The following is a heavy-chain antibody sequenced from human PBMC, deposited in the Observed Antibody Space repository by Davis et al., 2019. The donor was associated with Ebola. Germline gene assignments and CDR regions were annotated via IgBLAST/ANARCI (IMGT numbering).Heavy chain of an antibody. D-gene: IGHD4-23*01. Sequence: PGGSLRLSCKGSGYTFSSFWMNWVRQAPGKGLEWVSRINEDGNTINHAAAVRGRFTISRDSSQNTLHLQMSSLRAEDTALYYCVKDFGGNEDSWGQGTLVTVSS. V-gene: IGHV3-74*01. CDR2: INEDGNTI. J-gene: IGHJ4*02. CDR3: VKDFGGNEDS. CDR1: GYTFSSFW.